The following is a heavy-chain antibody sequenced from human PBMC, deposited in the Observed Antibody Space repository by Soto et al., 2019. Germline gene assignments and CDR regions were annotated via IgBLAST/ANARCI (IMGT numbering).Heavy chain of an antibody. CDR2: ISGRGGST. D-gene: IGHD1-20*01. Sequence: EVQLLESGGGLVQPGGSLRLSCAASGFTFSSYAMSWVRQAPGKGLEWVSAISGRGGSTYYADSVKGRFTNSRDNSKNTLYLQMNSLRAEDTAVYYCAKEHPAVHQRITGTRLHNWFDPWGQGTLVTVSS. V-gene: IGHV3-23*01. J-gene: IGHJ5*02. CDR3: AKEHPAVHQRITGTRLHNWFDP. CDR1: GFTFSSYA.